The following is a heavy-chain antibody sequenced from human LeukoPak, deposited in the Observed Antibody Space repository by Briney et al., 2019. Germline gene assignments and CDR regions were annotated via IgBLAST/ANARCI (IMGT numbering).Heavy chain of an antibody. CDR1: GFTFSSYE. Sequence: QPGGSLRLSCAASGFTFSSYEMNWVRQTPGKGLEWVSYISSSGSTIYYADSVKGRFTISRDNAKNSLYLQMNSLRAEDTAVYYCAELGITMIGGVWGKGTTVTISS. CDR3: AELGITMIGGV. J-gene: IGHJ6*04. V-gene: IGHV3-48*03. D-gene: IGHD3-10*02. CDR2: ISSSGSTI.